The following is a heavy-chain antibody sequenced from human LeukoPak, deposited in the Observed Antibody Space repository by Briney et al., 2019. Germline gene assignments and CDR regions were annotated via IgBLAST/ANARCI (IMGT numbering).Heavy chain of an antibody. CDR2: IYYSGST. V-gene: IGHV4-39*07. J-gene: IGHJ5*02. CDR3: ARAPYCSSISCPSDWFDA. Sequence: PSETLSLTCTVSGGSISSSYYYWGWIRQPPGKGLEWIGSIYYSGSTYYNPSLKSRVTISVDTSKNQFSLKLSSVTAADTAVYYCARAPYCSSISCPSDWFDAWGQGTLVTVSS. D-gene: IGHD2-2*01. CDR1: GGSISSSYYY.